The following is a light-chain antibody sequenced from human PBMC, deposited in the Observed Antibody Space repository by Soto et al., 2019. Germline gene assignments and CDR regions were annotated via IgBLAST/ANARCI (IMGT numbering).Light chain of an antibody. CDR3: QQYDNLPPRLS. Sequence: DIQMTQSPSSLSASVGDRVTITCQASQDISNYLNWYQQKPGKAPKLLIYDASNLETGVPSRFSGSGSGTDFTFTISSLQPEDIATYYCQQYDNLPPRLSFGGGTKVVIK. V-gene: IGKV1-33*01. CDR2: DAS. J-gene: IGKJ4*01. CDR1: QDISNY.